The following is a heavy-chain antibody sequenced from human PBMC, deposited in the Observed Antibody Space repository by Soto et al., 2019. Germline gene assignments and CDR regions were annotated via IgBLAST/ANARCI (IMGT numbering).Heavy chain of an antibody. J-gene: IGHJ4*02. V-gene: IGHV1-46*03. D-gene: IGHD6-13*01. CDR1: GYTFTSYY. CDR2: INPSGGST. CDR3: ARLNPDYGYSSSWYYFDY. Sequence: QVQLVQSGAEVKKPGASVKVSCKASGYTFTSYYMHWVRQAPGQGLEWMGIINPSGGSTSYAQKFQGRVTMTRDTSTSTVYMELSSLRSEDTAVYYCARLNPDYGYSSSWYYFDYWGQGTLVTVSS.